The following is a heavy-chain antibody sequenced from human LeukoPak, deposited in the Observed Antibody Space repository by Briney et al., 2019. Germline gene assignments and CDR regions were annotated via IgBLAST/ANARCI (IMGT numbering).Heavy chain of an antibody. D-gene: IGHD3-10*01. V-gene: IGHV4-34*01. CDR2: INHSGST. Sequence: SETLSLTWAVYGGSFSGYYWSWIRPPPGKGLEWIGEINHSGSTNYNPSLKSRVTISVDTSKNQFSLKLSSVTAADTAVYYCAGGSPINMVRGVMRYFDYWGQGSLVTVSS. J-gene: IGHJ4*02. CDR3: AGGSPINMVRGVMRYFDY. CDR1: GGSFSGYY.